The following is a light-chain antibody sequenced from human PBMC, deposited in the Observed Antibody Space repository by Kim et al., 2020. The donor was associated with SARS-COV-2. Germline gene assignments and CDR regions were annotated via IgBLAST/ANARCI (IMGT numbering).Light chain of an antibody. CDR3: QQYNSYHT. CDR2: KAS. Sequence: LAASGGDRVTITCRASQSISSWLAWYQQKPGKAPKLLIYKASSLESGVPSRFSGSGSGTEFTLTISSLQPDDFATYYCQQYNSYHTFGQGTKLEIK. J-gene: IGKJ2*01. V-gene: IGKV1-5*03. CDR1: QSISSW.